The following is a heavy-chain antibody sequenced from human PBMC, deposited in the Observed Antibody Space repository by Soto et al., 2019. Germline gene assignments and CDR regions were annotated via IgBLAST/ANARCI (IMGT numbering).Heavy chain of an antibody. CDR1: GFTFSSYA. J-gene: IGHJ6*02. Sequence: EVQLLESGGGLVQPGGSLRLSCAASGFTFSSYAMSWVRQAPGKGLEWVSATSGSGGSTYYADSVKGRFTISRDNSKNTLYLQMNSLRAEDTAVYYCAKDNYFLYYYGMDVWGQGTTVTVSS. D-gene: IGHD3-10*01. V-gene: IGHV3-23*01. CDR2: TSGSGGST. CDR3: AKDNYFLYYYGMDV.